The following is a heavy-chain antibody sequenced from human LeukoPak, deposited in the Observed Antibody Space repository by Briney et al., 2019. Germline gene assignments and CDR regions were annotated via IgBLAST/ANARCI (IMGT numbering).Heavy chain of an antibody. CDR3: ARDLKRGYSSGRYSWGTGSSNYC. V-gene: IGHV1-46*01. D-gene: IGHD6-19*01. Sequence: ASVKVSCTASGYTFSDYYIHWLRQAPGQGLEWMGILNPSSGATTYAQKFLGRVTMTRDMSTSTVYMDLSGLISDDTAVYYCARDLKRGYSSGRYSWGTGSSNYCWGQGTLVTVSS. J-gene: IGHJ4*02. CDR2: LNPSSGAT. CDR1: GYTFSDYY.